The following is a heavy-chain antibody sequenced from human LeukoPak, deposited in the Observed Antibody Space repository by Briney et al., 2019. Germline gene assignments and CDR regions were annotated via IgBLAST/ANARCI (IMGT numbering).Heavy chain of an antibody. J-gene: IGHJ4*02. V-gene: IGHV4-34*01. D-gene: IGHD6-19*01. CDR3: ARSHYSSGWSFDY. CDR2: INHSGST. Sequence: SETLSLTCAVYGGSFSGYYWSWIRQPPGKGLERIGEINHSGSTNYNPSLKSRVTISVDTSKNQFSLKLSSVTAADTAVYYCARSHYSSGWSFDYWGQGTLVTVSS. CDR1: GGSFSGYY.